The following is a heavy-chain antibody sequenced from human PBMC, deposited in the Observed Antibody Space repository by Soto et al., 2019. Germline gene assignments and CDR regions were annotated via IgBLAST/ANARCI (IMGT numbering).Heavy chain of an antibody. D-gene: IGHD3-22*01. CDR1: GGSIGSGSYY. V-gene: IGHV4-31*03. CDR2: INYSGST. Sequence: QVQLQESGPGLVKPSQTLSLTCTVSGGSIGSGSYYWSWIRQHPGKGLEWIGYINYSGSTFYIPSLKSGVTTSIDTSTNQFPLKLRSVTAADTAVYYCARAGYDRDGGGYYYFDYWGQGTLVTVSS. J-gene: IGHJ4*02. CDR3: ARAGYDRDGGGYYYFDY.